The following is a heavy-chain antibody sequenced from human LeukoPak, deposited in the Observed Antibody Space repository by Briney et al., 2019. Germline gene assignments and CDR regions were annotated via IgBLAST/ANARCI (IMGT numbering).Heavy chain of an antibody. V-gene: IGHV3-23*01. J-gene: IGHJ5*02. CDR2: MSGSGGIT. Sequence: GGSPRLSCADSGLTLCSSAMSWVPQAPREGLERVSAMSGSGGITYYADSEKGRFTISRDNSKNTLYLQMNSLRAEDTAVYYCARERASSWYNWFVPWGQGTLVTVSS. D-gene: IGHD6-13*01. CDR1: GLTLCSSA. CDR3: ARERASSWYNWFVP.